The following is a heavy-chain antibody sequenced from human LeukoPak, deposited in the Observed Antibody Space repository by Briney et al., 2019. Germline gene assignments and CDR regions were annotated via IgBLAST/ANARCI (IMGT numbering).Heavy chain of an antibody. CDR1: GGSISSYY. Sequence: PSETLSLTCTVSGGSISSYYWSWIRQPAGKGLEWIGRFYTRGSTNYNPSLKSRVTVSVDTTKNHFSLKLTSVTAADTAVYYCASGNSSSWTGGNWFDPWGQGTLVTVSS. D-gene: IGHD6-13*01. J-gene: IGHJ5*02. CDR3: ASGNSSSWTGGNWFDP. CDR2: FYTRGST. V-gene: IGHV4-4*07.